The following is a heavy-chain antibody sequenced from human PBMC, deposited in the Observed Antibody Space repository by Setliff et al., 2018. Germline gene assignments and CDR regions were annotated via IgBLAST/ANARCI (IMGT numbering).Heavy chain of an antibody. CDR2: ISSSSSTI. V-gene: IGHV3-48*01. CDR1: GFTFSSYA. CDR3: ARGPHFDS. Sequence: GGSLRLSCAASGFTFSSYAMSWVRQAPGKGLEWVSYISSSSSTIYYADSVKGRFTISRDNAKNSLYLQMNSLRAEDTAVYYCARGPHFDSWGQGTLVTVSS. J-gene: IGHJ4*02.